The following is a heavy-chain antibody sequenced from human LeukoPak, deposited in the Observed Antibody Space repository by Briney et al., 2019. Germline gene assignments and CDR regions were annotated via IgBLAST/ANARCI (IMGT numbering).Heavy chain of an antibody. V-gene: IGHV3-43*01. D-gene: IGHD5-12*01. CDR3: AKEGDHGMATEA. CDR2: ISWDGGST. CDR1: GFTFDDYT. J-gene: IGHJ5*02. Sequence: GGSLRLSCAASGFTFDDYTMHWVRQAPGKGLEWVSLISWDGGSTYYADSVKGRFTISRDNSKNSLYLQMNSLRTEDTALYYCAKEGDHGMATEAWGQGTLVTVSS.